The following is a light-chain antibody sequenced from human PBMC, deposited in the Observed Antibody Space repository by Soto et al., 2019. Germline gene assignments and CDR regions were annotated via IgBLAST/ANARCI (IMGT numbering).Light chain of an antibody. CDR1: QNIRSS. J-gene: IGKJ1*01. CDR2: GAS. CDR3: QHYNNWPLT. V-gene: IGKV3-15*01. Sequence: EVVMTQSPASLSASPGERVTLSCRASQNIRSSLAWYQQKPGQAPRLLIYGASARATGIATRFSGSGSGTEFTLTISSLQSEDVAVYYCQHYNNWPLTFGQGTKVDIK.